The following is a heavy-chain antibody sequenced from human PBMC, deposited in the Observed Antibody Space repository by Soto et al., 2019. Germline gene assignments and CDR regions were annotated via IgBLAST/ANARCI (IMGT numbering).Heavy chain of an antibody. CDR3: ARLQRGDC. CDR1: GFTFSTYA. J-gene: IGHJ4*02. Sequence: VQLLESGGGLVQPGGSLRLSCAASGFTFSTYAMNWVRQAPGKGLEWVSVISGSGGGTYYADSVKGRFTISRDNSKNTLYLQMNSLRAEDTAVYYCARLQRGDCWGQGTLVIVSS. CDR2: ISGSGGGT. V-gene: IGHV3-23*01. D-gene: IGHD1-1*01.